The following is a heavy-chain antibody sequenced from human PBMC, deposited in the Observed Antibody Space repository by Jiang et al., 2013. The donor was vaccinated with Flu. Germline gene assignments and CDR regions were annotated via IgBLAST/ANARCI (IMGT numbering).Heavy chain of an antibody. CDR1: GFTVSSNY. CDR3: ARVGGTGWIQLWFGFDY. D-gene: IGHD5-18*01. CDR2: IYSGGST. J-gene: IGHJ4*02. V-gene: IGHV3-53*01. Sequence: GLIQPGGSLRLSCAASGFTVSSNYMSWVRQAPGKGLEWVSVIYSGGSTYYADSVKGRFTISRDNSKNTLYLQMNSLRAEDTAVYYCARVGGTGWIQLWFGFDYWGQGTLVTVSS.